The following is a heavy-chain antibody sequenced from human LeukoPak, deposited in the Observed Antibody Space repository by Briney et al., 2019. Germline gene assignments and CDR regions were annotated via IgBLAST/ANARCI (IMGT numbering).Heavy chain of an antibody. D-gene: IGHD6-19*01. J-gene: IGHJ4*02. CDR2: MSYDGSNE. CDR1: GFTFSTYG. Sequence: GGSLRLSCAASGFTFSTYGMHWVRQAPGKGLEWGAFMSYDGSNEYYADSVKGRFTISRDNSKNTLYLQMNSLRAEDTAVYYCVKGIGQWLDAVDHWGQGTLVTVSS. CDR3: VKGIGQWLDAVDH. V-gene: IGHV3-30*02.